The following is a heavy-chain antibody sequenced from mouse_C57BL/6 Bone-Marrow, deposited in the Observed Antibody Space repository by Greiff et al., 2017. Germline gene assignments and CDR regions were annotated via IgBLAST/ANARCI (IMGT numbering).Heavy chain of an antibody. D-gene: IGHD1-1*01. CDR2: IYPGSGST. J-gene: IGHJ3*01. CDR1: GYTFTSYW. Sequence: QVQLQQPGAELVKPGASVKMSCKASGYTFTSYWITWVKQRPGQGLEWIGDIYPGSGSTNYNEKFKSKATLTVDTSSSTAYMQLSSLTSEDSAVYYCARPRSYGLEGFAYWGQGTLVTVSA. CDR3: ARPRSYGLEGFAY. V-gene: IGHV1-55*01.